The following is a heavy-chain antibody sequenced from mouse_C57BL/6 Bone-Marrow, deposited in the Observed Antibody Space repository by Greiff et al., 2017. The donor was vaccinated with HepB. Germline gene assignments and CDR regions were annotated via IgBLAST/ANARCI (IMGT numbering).Heavy chain of an antibody. J-gene: IGHJ2*01. CDR3: ARSRATVVNFDY. CDR2: IYPGDGDT. Sequence: VQLVESGAELVKPGASVKISCKASGYAFSSYWMNWVKQRPGKGLEWIGQIYPGDGDTNYNGKFKGKATLTADKSSSTAYMQLSSLTSEDSAVYFCARSRATVVNFDYWGQGTTLTVSS. D-gene: IGHD1-1*01. CDR1: GYAFSSYW. V-gene: IGHV1-80*01.